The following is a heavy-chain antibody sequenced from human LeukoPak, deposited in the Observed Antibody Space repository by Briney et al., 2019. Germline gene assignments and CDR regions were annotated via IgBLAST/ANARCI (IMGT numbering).Heavy chain of an antibody. J-gene: IGHJ4*02. Sequence: SETLSLTCAVYGGSFSGYYWSWIRQPPGKGLEWIGEINHSGSTNYNPSLKSRVTISVDTSKSQFSLKLSSVTAADTAVYYCARGPHDYVWGSYRPIDYWGQGTLVTVSS. V-gene: IGHV4-34*01. D-gene: IGHD3-16*02. CDR3: ARGPHDYVWGSYRPIDY. CDR1: GGSFSGYY. CDR2: INHSGST.